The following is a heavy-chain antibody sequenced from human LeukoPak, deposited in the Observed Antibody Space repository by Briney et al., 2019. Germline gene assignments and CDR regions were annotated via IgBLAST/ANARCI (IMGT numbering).Heavy chain of an antibody. Sequence: ASVKVSCKASGYTFTGYYMHWVRQAPGQGLEWMGRINPNSGGTNYAQKFQGRVTMTRDTSISTAYMELSRLRSDDTAVYYCARGDYGGKFHYYGMDVWGQGTTVTVSS. CDR2: INPNSGGT. J-gene: IGHJ6*02. V-gene: IGHV1-2*06. CDR1: GYTFTGYY. D-gene: IGHD4-23*01. CDR3: ARGDYGGKFHYYGMDV.